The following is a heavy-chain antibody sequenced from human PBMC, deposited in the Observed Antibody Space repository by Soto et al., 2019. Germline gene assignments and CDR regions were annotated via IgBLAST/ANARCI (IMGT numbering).Heavy chain of an antibody. CDR1: GYTFTSYA. CDR2: INPIFGKA. V-gene: IGHV1-69*13. D-gene: IGHD1-7*01. CDR3: AGPPELTRIYYYYGMDV. Sequence: SVKVSCKASGYTFTSYAMHWVRQAPGQRLEWMGGINPIFGKANYAQKFQGRVTITADESTSTAYMELSSLRSEDTAVYYCAGPPELTRIYYYYGMDVWGQGTTVTVSS. J-gene: IGHJ6*02.